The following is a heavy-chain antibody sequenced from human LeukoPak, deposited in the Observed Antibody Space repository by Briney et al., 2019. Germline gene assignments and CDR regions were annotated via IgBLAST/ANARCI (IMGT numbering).Heavy chain of an antibody. J-gene: IGHJ4*02. Sequence: GGSLTLSCAASAFTFSSYWMSWVRQTPGKGLEWVAHMKANGGDTNYVDFIISRDIAKNSPIIQMNSLRAEDTAVYYCATDRGYSTFDSWGQGTLVTVSS. V-gene: IGHV3-7*01. CDR2: MKANGGDT. D-gene: IGHD4-23*01. CDR1: AFTFSSYW. CDR3: ATDRGYSTFDS.